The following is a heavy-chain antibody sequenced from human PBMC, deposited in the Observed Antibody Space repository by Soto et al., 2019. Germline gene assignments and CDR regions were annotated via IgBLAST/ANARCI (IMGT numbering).Heavy chain of an antibody. V-gene: IGHV4-4*07. CDR3: ARDQGSSWTLYWYFDL. CDR1: GGSISSYY. D-gene: IGHD6-13*01. CDR2: IYTSGST. J-gene: IGHJ2*01. Sequence: QVQLQESGPGLVKPSETLSLTCTVSGGSISSYYWSWIRQPAGKGLEWIGRIYTSGSTNYNPSLKSRVTMSVDTSKNQFSLKLSSVTAADTAVYYCARDQGSSWTLYWYFDLWGRGTLDTVSS.